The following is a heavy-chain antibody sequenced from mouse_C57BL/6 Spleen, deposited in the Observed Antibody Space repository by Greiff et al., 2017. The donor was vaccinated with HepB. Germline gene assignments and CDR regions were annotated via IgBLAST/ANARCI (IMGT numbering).Heavy chain of an antibody. V-gene: IGHV1-54*01. CDR3: ARGTPDYAMDY. Sequence: VQLQQSGAELVRPGTSVKVSCKASGYAFTNYLIEWVKQRPGQGLEWIGVINPGSGGTNYNEKFKGKATLTADKSSSTAYMQLSSLTSEDSAVYFVARGTPDYAMDYWGQGTSVTVSS. CDR2: INPGSGGT. J-gene: IGHJ4*01. D-gene: IGHD3-1*01. CDR1: GYAFTNYL.